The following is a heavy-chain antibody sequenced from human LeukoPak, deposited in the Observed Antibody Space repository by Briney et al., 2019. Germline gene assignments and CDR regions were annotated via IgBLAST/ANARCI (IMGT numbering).Heavy chain of an antibody. CDR3: ARYSLGECSGGRCSAAYYYYGMEV. CDR1: GFTFSSYG. V-gene: IGHV3-21*01. CDR2: ISSSSSHI. Sequence: PGGSLRLSCAASGFTFSSYGMNWVRQAPGKGLEWVSSISSSSSHIYYADSVKGRFTISRDNAKNSLYLQMNSLRAEDTALYYCARYSLGECSGGRCSAAYYYYGMEVWGQGTTVTVSS. J-gene: IGHJ6*02. D-gene: IGHD2-15*01.